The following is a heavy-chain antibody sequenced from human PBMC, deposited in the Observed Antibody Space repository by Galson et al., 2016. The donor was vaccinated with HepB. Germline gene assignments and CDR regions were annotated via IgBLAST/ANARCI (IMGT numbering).Heavy chain of an antibody. CDR2: ISGSGGST. D-gene: IGHD5-18*01. Sequence: SLRLSCAASGFTFSSYAMSWVRQAPGKGLEWVSAISGSGGSTYYADSVKGRFTISRDNSKNTLYLQMNSLRAEDTAVYYCAKGRAFGYGYSYYIMDVWGQGTTVTVAS. J-gene: IGHJ6*02. CDR1: GFTFSSYA. V-gene: IGHV3-23*01. CDR3: AKGRAFGYGYSYYIMDV.